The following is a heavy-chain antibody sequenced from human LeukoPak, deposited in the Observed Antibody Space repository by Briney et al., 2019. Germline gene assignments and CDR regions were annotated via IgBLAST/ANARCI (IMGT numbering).Heavy chain of an antibody. CDR3: AKESRHCGGDCFSLLDC. J-gene: IGHJ4*02. Sequence: GGSLRLSCAASGFTFSSYSISWVRQAPGKGLHWVSLISGAGNTYYAASVKGRFTISRDNSKNTPYLQMNSLRAEDTAVYYCAKESRHCGGDCFSLLDCWGQGTLVTVSS. D-gene: IGHD2-21*02. CDR2: ISGAGNT. V-gene: IGHV3-23*01. CDR1: GFTFSSYS.